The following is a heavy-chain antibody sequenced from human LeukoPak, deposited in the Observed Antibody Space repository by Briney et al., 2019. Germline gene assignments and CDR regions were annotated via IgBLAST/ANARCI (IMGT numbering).Heavy chain of an antibody. D-gene: IGHD3-10*01. CDR2: IYTSGST. CDR1: GGSISSSSYY. J-gene: IGHJ6*02. V-gene: IGHV4-61*02. CDR3: ARARRRITMVRGVRGDYYYGMDV. Sequence: PSETLSLTCTVSGGSISSSSYYWGWIRQPAGKGLEWIGRIYTSGSTNYNPSLKSRVTMSVDTSKNQFSLKLSSVTAADTAVYYCARARRRITMVRGVRGDYYYGMDVWGQGTTVTVSS.